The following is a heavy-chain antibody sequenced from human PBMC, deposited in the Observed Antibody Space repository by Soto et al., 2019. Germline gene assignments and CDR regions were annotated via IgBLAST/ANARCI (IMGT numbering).Heavy chain of an antibody. Sequence: LSLTCAVSGGSISSSNWWSWVRQPPGKGLEWIGEIYHSGSSNYNPSLKSRVTISVDKSKKQFSLKLTSVTAADTAVYYCARFRSWDLWRAFDIWGQGTLVTVSS. V-gene: IGHV4-4*02. D-gene: IGHD6-13*01. CDR1: GGSISSSNW. CDR3: ARFRSWDLWRAFDI. J-gene: IGHJ3*02. CDR2: IYHSGSS.